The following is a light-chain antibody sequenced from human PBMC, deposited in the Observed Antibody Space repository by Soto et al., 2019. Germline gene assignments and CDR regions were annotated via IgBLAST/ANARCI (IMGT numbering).Light chain of an antibody. CDR1: SCNIGNNY. CDR3: GTWDSSLSAYV. J-gene: IGLJ1*01. CDR2: ENN. Sequence: QSVLTQPPSVSAAPGQTVTISCSGSSCNIGNNYVSWYQQLPGTAPKLLIYENNKRPSGIPDRFSGSKSGTSATLGITGLQAGDEADYYCGTWDSSLSAYVFGTGTKLTVL. V-gene: IGLV1-51*02.